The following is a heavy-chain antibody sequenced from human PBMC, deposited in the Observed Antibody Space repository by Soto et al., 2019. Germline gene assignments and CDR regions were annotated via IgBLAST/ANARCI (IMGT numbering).Heavy chain of an antibody. Sequence: QVQLVQSGAEVKKPGASVKVSCKASGYTFTSYGISWVRQAPGQGLEWMGWISAYNGNTNYAQKLQGRVTMTTDTYTRTANMEVRSLRSDDTAVDYCARDVHVWGSYRYPLDYWGQGTLVTVSS. CDR1: GYTFTSYG. J-gene: IGHJ4*02. CDR3: ARDVHVWGSYRYPLDY. CDR2: ISAYNGNT. D-gene: IGHD3-16*02. V-gene: IGHV1-18*01.